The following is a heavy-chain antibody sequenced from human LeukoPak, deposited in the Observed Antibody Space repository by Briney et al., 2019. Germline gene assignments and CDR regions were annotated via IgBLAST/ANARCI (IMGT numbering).Heavy chain of an antibody. Sequence: QSGGSLRLSCAASGFTFSSHAMSWVRQAPGKGLEWVSAISGSGGSTYYADSVKGRFTISRDNSKNTLYLQMNSLRAEDTAVYYCAKDQCGGDCEGWFDPWGQGTLVTVSS. CDR3: AKDQCGGDCEGWFDP. D-gene: IGHD2-21*02. V-gene: IGHV3-23*01. J-gene: IGHJ5*02. CDR2: ISGSGGST. CDR1: GFTFSSHA.